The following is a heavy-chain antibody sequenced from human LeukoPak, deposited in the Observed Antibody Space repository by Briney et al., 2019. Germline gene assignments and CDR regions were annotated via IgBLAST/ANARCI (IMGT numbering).Heavy chain of an antibody. D-gene: IGHD3-10*01. CDR1: GYTFTSYG. V-gene: IGHV1-18*04. J-gene: IGHJ4*02. Sequence: ASVKVSCKASGYTFTSYGISWVRQAPGQGIEWMGWISAYNGNTNYAQKLQGRVTMTTDTSTSTAYMELRSLRSDDTAVYYCARDGGMVPGVIITSFDYWGQGTLVTVSS. CDR3: ARDGGMVPGVIITSFDY. CDR2: ISAYNGNT.